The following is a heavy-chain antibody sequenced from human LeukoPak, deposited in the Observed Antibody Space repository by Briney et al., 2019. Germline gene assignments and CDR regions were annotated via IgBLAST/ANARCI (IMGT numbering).Heavy chain of an antibody. CDR2: INHSGST. Sequence: ASETLSLTCTVSGGSISSYYWSWIRQPPGKGLEWIGEINHSGSTNYSPFLKSRVTISVGTSKDQFSLKLTSVTAADTAVYYCARGRGAYYYAMDVWGQGTTVTVSS. CDR3: ARGRGAYYYAMDV. CDR1: GGSISSYY. V-gene: IGHV4-59*01. J-gene: IGHJ6*02. D-gene: IGHD3-16*01.